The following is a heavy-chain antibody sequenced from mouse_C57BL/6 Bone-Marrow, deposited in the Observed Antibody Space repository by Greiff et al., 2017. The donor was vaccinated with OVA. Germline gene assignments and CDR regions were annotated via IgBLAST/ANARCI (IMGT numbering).Heavy chain of an antibody. J-gene: IGHJ1*03. Sequence: EVKLMESGPGLAKPSQPLSLTCSVTGYSITSDYWNWIRKFPGNKLEYMGYISYSGSTYYNPSLKSRISITRDTSKNQYYLQLNSVTTEDTATYYCARMVGSTYWYFDVWGTGTTVTVSS. D-gene: IGHD1-1*02. V-gene: IGHV3-8*01. CDR2: ISYSGST. CDR1: GYSITSDY. CDR3: ARMVGSTYWYFDV.